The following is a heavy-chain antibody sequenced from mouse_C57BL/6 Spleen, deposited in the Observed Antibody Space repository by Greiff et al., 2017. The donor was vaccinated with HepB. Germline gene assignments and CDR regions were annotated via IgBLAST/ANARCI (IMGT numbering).Heavy chain of an antibody. J-gene: IGHJ1*03. Sequence: QVHVKQSDAELVKPGASVKISCKVSGYTFTDHTIHWMKQRPEQGLEWIGYIDPRDGSTKYNEKFKGKATLTADKSSSTAYMQLNSLTSESSAIYFCARDYDSDYDGYNDVWGTGTTVTVSS. D-gene: IGHD2-13*01. CDR3: ARDYDSDYDGYNDV. CDR1: GYTFTDHT. V-gene: IGHV1-78*01. CDR2: IDPRDGST.